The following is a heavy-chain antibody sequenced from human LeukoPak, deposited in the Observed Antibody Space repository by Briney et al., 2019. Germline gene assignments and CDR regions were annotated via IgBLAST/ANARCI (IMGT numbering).Heavy chain of an antibody. Sequence: GGSLRLSCAASRFTFSSYWMHWVRQAPGKGLEWVAFIRYDGSNKYYADSVKGRFTISRDNSKNTLYLQMNSLRAEDTAVYYCARGGPYYYDSSGPVDYWGQGTLVTVSS. CDR3: ARGGPYYYDSSGPVDY. J-gene: IGHJ4*02. CDR1: RFTFSSYW. CDR2: IRYDGSNK. V-gene: IGHV3-30*02. D-gene: IGHD3-22*01.